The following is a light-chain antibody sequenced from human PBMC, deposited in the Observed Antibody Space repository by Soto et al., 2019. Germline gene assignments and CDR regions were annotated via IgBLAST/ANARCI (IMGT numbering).Light chain of an antibody. CDR1: QSVSSD. CDR2: GAS. J-gene: IGKJ1*01. CDR3: QQYDKWPPRT. V-gene: IGKV3-15*01. Sequence: EIVMTQSPATLSVSPGERVTLSCRASQSVSSDLAWYQQRPGQAPRLLISGASTRATGIPARFSGSGSGTEFTLTISSLQSEDSAVYYCQQYDKWPPRTFGQGTKVEIK.